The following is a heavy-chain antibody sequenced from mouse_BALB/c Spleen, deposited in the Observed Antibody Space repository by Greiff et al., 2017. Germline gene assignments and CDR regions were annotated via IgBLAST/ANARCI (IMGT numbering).Heavy chain of an antibody. V-gene: IGHV1-82*01. D-gene: IGHD2-4*01. Sequence: QVQLQQSGPELVKPGASVKISCKASGYAFSSSWMNWVKQRPGQGLEWIGRIYPGDGDTNYNGKFKGKATLTADKSSSTAYMQLSSLTSVDSAVYFCARFSMITTGSYAMDYWGQGTSVTVSS. CDR3: ARFSMITTGSYAMDY. CDR1: GYAFSSSW. J-gene: IGHJ4*01. CDR2: IYPGDGDT.